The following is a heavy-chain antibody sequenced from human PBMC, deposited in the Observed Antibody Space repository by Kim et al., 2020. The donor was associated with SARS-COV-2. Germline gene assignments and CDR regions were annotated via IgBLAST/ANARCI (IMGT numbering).Heavy chain of an antibody. CDR1: GGTFSSYA. V-gene: IGHV1-69*13. CDR2: IIPIFGTA. Sequence: SVKVSCKASGGTFSSYAISWVRQAPGQGLEWMGGIIPIFGTANYAQKFQGRVTITADESTSTAYMELSSLRSEDTAVYYCAKTATTYDYVWGSYRPSRFDPWGQGTLVTVSS. CDR3: AKTATTYDYVWGSYRPSRFDP. J-gene: IGHJ5*02. D-gene: IGHD3-16*02.